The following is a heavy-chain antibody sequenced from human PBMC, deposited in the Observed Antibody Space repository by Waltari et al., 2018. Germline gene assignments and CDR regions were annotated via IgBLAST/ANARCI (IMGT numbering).Heavy chain of an antibody. Sequence: EVQLVESGGGLVQPGGSLRLSCAASGFTVSNNYMKWVRQEPGTGVDGVSLSYSDCNTYYSDSVNGRFTIARDNSKNSLYLQMNSLGAEDSAVYYCARDGNGGGVWGRGTTVTVSS. V-gene: IGHV3-66*01. D-gene: IGHD3-16*01. CDR1: GFTVSNNY. J-gene: IGHJ6*02. CDR3: ARDGNGGGV. CDR2: SYSDCNT.